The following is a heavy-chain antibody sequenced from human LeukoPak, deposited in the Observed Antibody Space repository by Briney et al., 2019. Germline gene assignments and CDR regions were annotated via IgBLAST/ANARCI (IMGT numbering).Heavy chain of an antibody. Sequence: GGSLRLSCAASGFTFSSYGMHWVRQAPGEGLEWVAFIRYDGSNKYYADSVKGRFTISRDNSKNTLYLQMNSLRAEDTAVYYCATETGGIDPFDYWGQGTLVTVSS. J-gene: IGHJ4*02. CDR3: ATETGGIDPFDY. CDR1: GFTFSSYG. D-gene: IGHD7-27*01. CDR2: IRYDGSNK. V-gene: IGHV3-30*02.